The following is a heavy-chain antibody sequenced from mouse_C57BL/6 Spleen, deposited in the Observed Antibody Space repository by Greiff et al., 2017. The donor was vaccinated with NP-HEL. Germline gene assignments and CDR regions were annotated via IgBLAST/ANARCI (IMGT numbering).Heavy chain of an antibody. D-gene: IGHD2-5*01. V-gene: IGHV5-9*01. J-gene: IGHJ4*01. CDR2: ISGGGGNT. Sequence: EVQRVESGGGLVKPGGSLKLSCAASGFTFSSYTMSWVRQTPEKRLEWVATISGGGGNTYYPDSVKGRVTISRDNAKNTLYLQMSSLRSEDTALYYCARHLYSNYVDYYAMDYWGQGTSVTVSS. CDR3: ARHLYSNYVDYYAMDY. CDR1: GFTFSSYT.